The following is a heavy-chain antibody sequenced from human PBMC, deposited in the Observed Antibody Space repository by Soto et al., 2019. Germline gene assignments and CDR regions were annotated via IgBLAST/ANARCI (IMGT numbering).Heavy chain of an antibody. CDR3: ARDTPAAAGHYYYYGMDV. Sequence: QVQLQQSGPGLVKPSQTLSLTCAISGDSVSSNSAAWNWIRQSPSRGLEWLGRTYYRSKWYNDYAVSVKSRITINPDTSKNQSSLQLNSVTPEDTAVYYCARDTPAAAGHYYYYGMDVWGQGTTVTVSS. D-gene: IGHD6-13*01. CDR1: GDSVSSNSAA. CDR2: TYYRSKWYN. J-gene: IGHJ6*02. V-gene: IGHV6-1*01.